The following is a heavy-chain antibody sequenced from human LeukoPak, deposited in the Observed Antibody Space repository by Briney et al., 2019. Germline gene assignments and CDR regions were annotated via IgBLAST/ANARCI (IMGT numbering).Heavy chain of an antibody. Sequence: SETLSLTCTVSGGSISSYYWSWIRQPPGKGLEWIGYIYYSGRTNYNPSLKSRVTISVDTSKNQFSLKLSPVTAADTAVYYCARAPSNSGYNWFDPWGQGTLVTVSS. CDR1: GGSISSYY. J-gene: IGHJ5*02. CDR3: ARAPSNSGYNWFDP. V-gene: IGHV4-59*01. D-gene: IGHD2-2*03. CDR2: IYYSGRT.